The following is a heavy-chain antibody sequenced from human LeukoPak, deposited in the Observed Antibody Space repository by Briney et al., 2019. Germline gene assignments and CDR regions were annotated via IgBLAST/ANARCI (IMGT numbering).Heavy chain of an antibody. CDR3: ARDVGATSGKNRAFDI. V-gene: IGHV4-61*02. Sequence: SGTLSLTCTVSGGSISSGSYYWSWIRQPAGKGLEWIGRIYTSGSTNYNPSLKSRVTISVDTSKNQFSLKLSSVTAADTAVYYCARDVGATSGKNRAFDIWGQGTMVTVSS. J-gene: IGHJ3*02. D-gene: IGHD1-26*01. CDR2: IYTSGST. CDR1: GGSISSGSYY.